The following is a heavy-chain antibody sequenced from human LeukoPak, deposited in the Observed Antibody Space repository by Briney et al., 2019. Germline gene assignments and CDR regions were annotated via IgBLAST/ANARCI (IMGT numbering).Heavy chain of an antibody. CDR2: ITGNSVTR. J-gene: IGHJ4*02. CDR1: GFTFSDYS. CDR3: ARIGITMVRGVRAPPDY. Sequence: GESLRLSCAASGFTFSDYSMNWVRQAPGKGLEWVSYITGNSVTRFYADSVKGRFTISRDNAKNSLYLQMNSLRAEDTAVYYCARIGITMVRGVRAPPDYWGQGTLVTVSS. D-gene: IGHD3-10*01. V-gene: IGHV3-48*04.